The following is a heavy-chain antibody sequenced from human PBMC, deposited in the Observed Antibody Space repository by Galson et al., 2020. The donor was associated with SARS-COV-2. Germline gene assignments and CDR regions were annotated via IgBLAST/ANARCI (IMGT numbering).Heavy chain of an antibody. J-gene: IGHJ3*02. D-gene: IGHD1-26*01. CDR2: SIHTYGTA. CDR3: AREKDVGALQRDAFDI. V-gene: IGHV1-69*13. CDR1: GGTFSSYV. Sequence: VLDTCKASGGTFSSYVNSYVRRHPARELEGMGGSIHTYGTANYAQKFQGRVTITADESTSTAYMELSSLTSADTAVDYCAREKDVGALQRDAFDIWGQGTVVSFSS.